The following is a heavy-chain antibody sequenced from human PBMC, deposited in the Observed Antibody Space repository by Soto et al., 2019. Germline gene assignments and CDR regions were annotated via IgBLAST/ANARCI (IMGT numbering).Heavy chain of an antibody. D-gene: IGHD6-19*01. Sequence: GGSLRLSCAASGFTFSSYSMNWVRQAPGKGLEWVSSISSSSSYIYYADSVKGRFTISRDNAKNSLYLQMNSLRAEDTAVYYCARERIAVAGTGAFDIWGQGTMVTVSS. CDR2: ISSSSSYI. J-gene: IGHJ3*02. V-gene: IGHV3-21*01. CDR1: GFTFSSYS. CDR3: ARERIAVAGTGAFDI.